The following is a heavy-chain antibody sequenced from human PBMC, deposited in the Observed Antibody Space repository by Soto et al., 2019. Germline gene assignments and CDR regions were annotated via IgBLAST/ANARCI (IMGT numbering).Heavy chain of an antibody. Sequence: ASVKVSCKASGYTFTSYGISWVRQAPGQGLEWMGWISAYNDNTNYAQKHQGRVTTTTDTSTSTAYMELRSLRSDDTAVFFCARVGPSAAGPYYYYGMDVWGQGTTVTVSS. CDR3: ARVGPSAAGPYYYYGMDV. J-gene: IGHJ6*02. CDR1: GYTFTSYG. V-gene: IGHV1-18*01. D-gene: IGHD6-13*01. CDR2: ISAYNDNT.